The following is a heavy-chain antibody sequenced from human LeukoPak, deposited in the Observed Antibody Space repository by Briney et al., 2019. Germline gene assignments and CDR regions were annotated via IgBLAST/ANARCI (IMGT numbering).Heavy chain of an antibody. CDR2: TSYDEINR. CDR1: GFTFASHA. V-gene: IGHV3-30-3*01. D-gene: IGHD1-1*01. Sequence: GRSLRLSCAASGFTFASHAMHWVRQAPGKGLEWVAVTSYDEINRFYVESVKGRFTISRDNSKNTLYLQMDSLRVEDTAVYYCARRAVNGREAAAFDIWGQGTMVTVSS. J-gene: IGHJ3*02. CDR3: ARRAVNGREAAAFDI.